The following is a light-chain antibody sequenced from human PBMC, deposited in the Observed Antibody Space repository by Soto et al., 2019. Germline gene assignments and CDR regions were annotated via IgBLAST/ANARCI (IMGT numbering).Light chain of an antibody. CDR2: NDS. Sequence: SYELTQPPSVSVAPGRTARITCGGNYIGSKSVHWYQKKPGQAPVLVVYNDSDRPSGIPERLSGSNSGNTATLTISRVEAGDEADYYCQVWDSSNENYVFGTGTKLTVL. CDR1: YIGSKS. CDR3: QVWDSSNENYV. J-gene: IGLJ1*01. V-gene: IGLV3-21*02.